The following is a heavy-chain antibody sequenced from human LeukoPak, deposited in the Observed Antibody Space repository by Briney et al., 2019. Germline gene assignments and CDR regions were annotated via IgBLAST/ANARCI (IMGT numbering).Heavy chain of an antibody. D-gene: IGHD6-19*01. CDR2: MNPNSANT. J-gene: IGHJ4*02. CDR1: GYTFTSYD. Sequence: ASVKVSCKASGYTFTSYDINWVRQATGQGLEWMGWMNPNSANTGHAKKFQGRVTMTRNTSISTAYMELSSLRSEDTAVYYCARSYSSGWYDLDYWGQGTLVTVSS. CDR3: ARSYSSGWYDLDY. V-gene: IGHV1-8*02.